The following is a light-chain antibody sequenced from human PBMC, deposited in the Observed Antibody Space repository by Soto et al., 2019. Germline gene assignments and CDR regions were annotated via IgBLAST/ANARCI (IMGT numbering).Light chain of an antibody. Sequence: IVMTQSPATLSVSPGERATLSCGAGQSISSNLAWYQQKPGQAPRLLIYGASARATGIPARFSGSGSGTEFTLTISSLQSEDFAVYYCQQYADWPRTFGQGTKVEIK. CDR1: QSISSN. CDR2: GAS. J-gene: IGKJ1*01. V-gene: IGKV3-15*01. CDR3: QQYADWPRT.